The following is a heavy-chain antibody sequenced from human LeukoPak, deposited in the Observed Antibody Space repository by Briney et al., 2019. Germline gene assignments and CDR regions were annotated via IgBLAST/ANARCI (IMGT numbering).Heavy chain of an antibody. V-gene: IGHV4-59*11. D-gene: IGHD4-17*01. CDR3: SRGGGDYKTPNWFDS. Sequence: SETLSLTCTFSVGSISYQYWAWMRQPPGRRLEGIGHSYYSGCTIYSPSLKSRVTISLDTCNHFVSLELGYVSAADTAAGCGSRGGGDYKTPNWFDSWGQGILVTVSS. CDR1: VGSISYQY. J-gene: IGHJ5*01. CDR2: SYYSGCT.